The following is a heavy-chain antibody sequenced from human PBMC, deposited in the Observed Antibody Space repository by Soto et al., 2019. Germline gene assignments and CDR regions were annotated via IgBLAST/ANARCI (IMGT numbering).Heavy chain of an antibody. CDR1: GFTFSSYA. Sequence: GGSLRLSCAASGFTFSSYAMHWVRQAPGKGLEYVSAISSNGGSTYYADSVKGRFTLSRDNSKNTLYLQMSSLRAEDTAVYYCVKEAAAGTWFDPLGQGTLVTVSS. V-gene: IGHV3-64D*06. D-gene: IGHD6-13*01. CDR3: VKEAAAGTWFDP. CDR2: ISSNGGST. J-gene: IGHJ5*02.